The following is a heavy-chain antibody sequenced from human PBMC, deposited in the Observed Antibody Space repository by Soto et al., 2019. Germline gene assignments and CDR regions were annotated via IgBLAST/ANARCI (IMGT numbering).Heavy chain of an antibody. J-gene: IGHJ6*02. CDR1: GYTFTGYY. D-gene: IGHD6-13*01. CDR2: INPNSGGT. CDR3: ARAPEQLAGMDV. Sequence: ASVKVSCKASGYTFTGYYMHWVRQAPGQGLEWMGWINPNSGGTNYAQKFQGWVTMTRDTSISTAYMELSRLRSADTAVYYCARAPEQLAGMDVWGQGTTVTVSS. V-gene: IGHV1-2*04.